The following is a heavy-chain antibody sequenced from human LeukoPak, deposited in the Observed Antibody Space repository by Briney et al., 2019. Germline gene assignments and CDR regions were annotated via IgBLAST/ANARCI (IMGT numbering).Heavy chain of an antibody. CDR1: GLSIGDYT. Sequence: HPGGSLRLSCAASGLSIGDYTTHWVRQVPGKGLVWVSRINSDGINTSYADSVKGRFTISRDNAKNTLNLQMNSLRAEDTAVYYCARDVNIHYMDVWGKGTTVTVSS. J-gene: IGHJ6*03. V-gene: IGHV3-74*01. CDR3: ARDVNIHYMDV. D-gene: IGHD2/OR15-2a*01. CDR2: INSDGINT.